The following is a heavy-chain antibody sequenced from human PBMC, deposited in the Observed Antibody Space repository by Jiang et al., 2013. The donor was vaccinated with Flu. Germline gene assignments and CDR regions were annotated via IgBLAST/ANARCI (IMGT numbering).Heavy chain of an antibody. CDR2: IYYSGST. CDR1: GGSISSYY. V-gene: IGHV4-59*08. D-gene: IGHD1-26*01. J-gene: IGHJ5*02. Sequence: GPGLVKPSETLSLTCTVSGGSISSYYWSWIRQPPGKGLEWIGYIYYSGSTNYNPSLKSRVTISVDTSKNQFSLKLSSVTAADTAVYYCARLVVRSGIPGGVHPWGQGTPGHRLL. CDR3: ARLVVRSGIPGGVHP.